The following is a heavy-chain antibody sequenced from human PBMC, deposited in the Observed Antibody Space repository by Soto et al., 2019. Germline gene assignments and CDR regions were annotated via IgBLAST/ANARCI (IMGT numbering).Heavy chain of an antibody. CDR2: ITGSGAGS. D-gene: IGHD6-13*01. CDR1: GFTFSSYA. Sequence: EVQLLESGGGWLQPGGSLRLSCAASGFTFSSYAMNWVRQAPGKGLEWVSGITGSGAGSYYSDSVKGRFTISRDNSKNTLYRQMNSLRAEDTAVYYCAKAYSNSWPNDWFDPWGPGTLVTVSS. V-gene: IGHV3-23*01. J-gene: IGHJ5*02. CDR3: AKAYSNSWPNDWFDP.